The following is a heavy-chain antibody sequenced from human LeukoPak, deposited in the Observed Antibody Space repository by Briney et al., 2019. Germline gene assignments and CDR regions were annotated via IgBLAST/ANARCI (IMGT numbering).Heavy chain of an antibody. J-gene: IGHJ6*03. D-gene: IGHD6-6*01. V-gene: IGHV3-23*01. Sequence: GGSLRLSCAASGFTVSSNYMTWVRQAPGKGLEWVSAISGSGGSTYYANSVKGRFTISRDNSKNTLYLQMNSLRAEDTAVYYCAKVPRGEQLGLAVYYYYMDVWGKGTTVTVSS. CDR2: ISGSGGST. CDR1: GFTVSSNY. CDR3: AKVPRGEQLGLAVYYYYMDV.